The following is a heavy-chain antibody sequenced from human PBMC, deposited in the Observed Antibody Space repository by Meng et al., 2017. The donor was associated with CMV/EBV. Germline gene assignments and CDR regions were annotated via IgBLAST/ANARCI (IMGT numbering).Heavy chain of an antibody. CDR3: ARKVTQYCSSTSCYTRSYWYFDL. V-gene: IGHV3-30*02. J-gene: IGHJ2*01. CDR2: IRYDGSNK. D-gene: IGHD2-2*02. Sequence: GESLKISYAASGFTFSSYGMHWVRQAPGKGLEWVAFIRYDGSNKYYADSVKGRFTISRDNSKNTLYLQMNSLRAEDTAVYYCARKVTQYCSSTSCYTRSYWYFDLWGRGTLVTVSS. CDR1: GFTFSSYG.